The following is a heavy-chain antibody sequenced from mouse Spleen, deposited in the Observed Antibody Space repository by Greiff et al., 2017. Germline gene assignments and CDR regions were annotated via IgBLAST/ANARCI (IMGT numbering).Heavy chain of an antibody. D-gene: IGHD1-2*01. CDR2: IYPSDSET. CDR3: ARYDGYSFAY. J-gene: IGHJ3*01. V-gene: IGHV1-61*01. CDR1: GYTFTSYW. Sequence: QVHVKQPGAELVRPGSSVKLSCKASGYTFTSYWMDWVKQRPGQGLEWIGNIYPSDSETHYNQKFKDKATLTVDKSSSTAYMQLSSLTSEDSAVYYCARYDGYSFAYWGQGTLVTVSA.